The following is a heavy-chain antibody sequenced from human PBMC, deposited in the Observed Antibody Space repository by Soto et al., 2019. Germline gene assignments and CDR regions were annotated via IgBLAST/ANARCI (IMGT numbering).Heavy chain of an antibody. CDR3: AKRGGYDYVWKSYRPNY. Sequence: GGSLRLSCVASGFTFSSFAMSWVRQAPGKGLEWVSTLSGSGGDTYYASSVNGRFTISRDKSKNTLYLQMDRLRVEDTAVYYCAKRGGYDYVWKSYRPNYWGQGSLVTVSS. D-gene: IGHD3-16*02. V-gene: IGHV3-23*01. J-gene: IGHJ4*02. CDR1: GFTFSSFA. CDR2: LSGSGGDT.